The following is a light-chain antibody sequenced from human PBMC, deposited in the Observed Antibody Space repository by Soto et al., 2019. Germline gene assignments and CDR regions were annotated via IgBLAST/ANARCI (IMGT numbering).Light chain of an antibody. J-gene: IGLJ2*01. CDR2: EVS. CDR1: SSDVGGYKY. Sequence: QSVPTQPASVSGSPGQSITISCTGTSSDVGGYKYVSWYQQHPGKAPKLIIHEVSSRPSGVSSRFSGSKSGNTASLTISGLQAEDEADYYCSSYTSSATLVFGVGTKLTVL. V-gene: IGLV2-14*01. CDR3: SSYTSSATLV.